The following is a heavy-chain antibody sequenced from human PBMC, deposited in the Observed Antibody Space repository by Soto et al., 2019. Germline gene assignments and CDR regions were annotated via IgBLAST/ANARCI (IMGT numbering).Heavy chain of an antibody. CDR3: AKDPQSGAAAGTFDY. J-gene: IGHJ4*02. CDR1: GFTFSSYA. D-gene: IGHD6-13*01. CDR2: ISGSGGST. V-gene: IGHV3-23*01. Sequence: RGSLRLSCAASGFTFSSYAMSWVRQAPGKGLEWVSAISGSGGSTYYADSVKGRFTISRDNSKNTLYLQMNSLRAEDTAVYYCAKDPQSGAAAGTFDYWGQGTLVTVSS.